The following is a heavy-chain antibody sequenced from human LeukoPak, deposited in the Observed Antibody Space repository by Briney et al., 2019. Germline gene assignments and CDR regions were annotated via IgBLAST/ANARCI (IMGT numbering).Heavy chain of an antibody. V-gene: IGHV3-30-3*01. CDR1: GFTFSSYA. J-gene: IGHJ4*02. D-gene: IGHD6-13*01. Sequence: LSGRSLRLSCAASGFTFSSYAMHWVRQAPGKGLEWVAVISYDGSNKYYADSVKGRFTISRDNSKNTLYLQMNSLRVEDTAVYYCARDRSAAAATIFGFWGQGTLLTVSS. CDR3: ARDRSAAAATIFGF. CDR2: ISYDGSNK.